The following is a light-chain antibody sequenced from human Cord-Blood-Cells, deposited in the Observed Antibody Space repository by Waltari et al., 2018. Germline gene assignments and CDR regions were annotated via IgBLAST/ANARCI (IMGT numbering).Light chain of an antibody. Sequence: EIVLTQSPATLSLSPGERATLSCRASQCVSSYLAWYQQTPGHAPRLLIYDASNRATGIPARFSGSGSVTDFTLTISSLEPEDFAVYYCQQRSNWPPLTFGGGTKVEIK. J-gene: IGKJ4*01. CDR2: DAS. CDR3: QQRSNWPPLT. CDR1: QCVSSY. V-gene: IGKV3-11*01.